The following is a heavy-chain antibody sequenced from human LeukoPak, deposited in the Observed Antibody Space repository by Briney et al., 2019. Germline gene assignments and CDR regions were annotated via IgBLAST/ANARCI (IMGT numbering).Heavy chain of an antibody. V-gene: IGHV3-23*01. CDR2: ISGSGGTT. CDR3: AKLSTFGDLSRVRFDP. J-gene: IGHJ5*02. D-gene: IGHD3-10*01. Sequence: PGGSLRLSCAVSGFTFRTYAMSWVRQAPGKGLEWVSAISGSGGTTYYADSVKGRFTISRDNSKNTLYLQMNSLRAEDTAVYYCAKLSTFGDLSRVRFDPWGQGTLATVSS. CDR1: GFTFRTYA.